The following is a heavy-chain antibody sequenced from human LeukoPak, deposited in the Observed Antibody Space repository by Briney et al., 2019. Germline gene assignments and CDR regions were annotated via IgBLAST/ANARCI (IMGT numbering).Heavy chain of an antibody. D-gene: IGHD2-2*01. J-gene: IGHJ4*02. CDR1: GYTFTSYG. CDR3: ARLGYCSSTSCPISPWDY. Sequence: SVKVSCKASGYTFTSYGISWVRQAPGQGLEWMGRIIPILGIANYAQKFQGRVTITADKSTSTAYMELSSLRSEDTAVYYCARLGYCSSTSCPISPWDYWGQGTLVTVSS. CDR2: IIPILGIA. V-gene: IGHV1-69*04.